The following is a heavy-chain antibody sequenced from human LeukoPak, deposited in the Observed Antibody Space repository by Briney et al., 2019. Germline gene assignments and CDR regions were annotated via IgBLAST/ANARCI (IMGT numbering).Heavy chain of an antibody. V-gene: IGHV4-39*07. CDR2: IYYSGTT. CDR1: GGSISSSSYF. Sequence: SETLSLTCTVSGGSISSSSYFWGWIRQPPGKGLEWIGTIYYSGTTYFNPSLKSQVTISIDTSKNQFSLRLSSVTAADTAVYYCARTRGAGYSYGFNYYYYMDVWDKGTTVTVSS. D-gene: IGHD5-18*01. CDR3: ARTRGAGYSYGFNYYYYMDV. J-gene: IGHJ6*03.